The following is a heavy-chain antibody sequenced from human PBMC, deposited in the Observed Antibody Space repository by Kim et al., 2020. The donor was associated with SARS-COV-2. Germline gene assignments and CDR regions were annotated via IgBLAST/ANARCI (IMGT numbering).Heavy chain of an antibody. CDR3: ATSTTVSTSGWFDP. Sequence: ASVKVSCKVSGYTLTELSMHWVRQAPGKGLEWMGGFDPEDGETIYAQKFQGRVTMTEVTSTDTAYMELSSLRSEDTAVYYCATSTTVSTSGWFDPSGQ. CDR1: GYTLTELS. V-gene: IGHV1-24*01. CDR2: FDPEDGET. J-gene: IGHJ5*02. D-gene: IGHD4-17*01.